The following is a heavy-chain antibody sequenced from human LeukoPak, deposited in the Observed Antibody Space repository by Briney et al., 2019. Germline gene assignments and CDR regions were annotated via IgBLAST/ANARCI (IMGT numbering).Heavy chain of an antibody. CDR2: IFYSGST. CDR3: ARTSIVGVVRFDP. J-gene: IGHJ5*02. D-gene: IGHD3-3*01. CDR1: GGSISNYY. V-gene: IGHV4-59*08. Sequence: SETLSLTCTVSGGSISNYYWSWIRQPPGKGLEWLGYIFYSGSTNYNPSLKSRVTISVDTSRNQFSLKLTSVTAADTAVYYCARTSIVGVVRFDPWGQGTLVTVSS.